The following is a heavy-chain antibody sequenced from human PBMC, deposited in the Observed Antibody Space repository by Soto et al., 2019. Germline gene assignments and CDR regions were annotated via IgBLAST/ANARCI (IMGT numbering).Heavy chain of an antibody. V-gene: IGHV1-18*01. CDR2: ISAYNGNT. CDR3: ARGEEITIFGVVQGRDYYYYGMDI. CDR1: GYTFTNYG. Sequence: QVQLVQSGAEVKKPGASVKVSCKASGYTFTNYGISWVRQAPGQGLEWMGWISAYNGNTNYAQKLQVRVTMTTDTATSTANMELRSRRTDDKAVYYSARGEEITIFGVVQGRDYYYYGMDIWGKGTTVTVSS. D-gene: IGHD3-3*01. J-gene: IGHJ6*04.